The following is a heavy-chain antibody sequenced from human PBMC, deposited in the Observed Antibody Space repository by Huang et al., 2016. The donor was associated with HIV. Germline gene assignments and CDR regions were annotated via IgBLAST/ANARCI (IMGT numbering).Heavy chain of an antibody. CDR3: AKEGDTGAALGY. D-gene: IGHD2-8*02. CDR1: GFTVSTNY. Sequence: EVQLVESGGGLIQPGGSLRLSCAASGFTVSTNYMTWVRQAPGKGLGWVSFIYSGGTTYYADSVKGRFTISRDDSENTLYLHMTSLRAGDTAVYYCAKEGDTGAALGYWGQGTLVTVS. CDR2: IYSGGTT. V-gene: IGHV3-53*01. J-gene: IGHJ4*02.